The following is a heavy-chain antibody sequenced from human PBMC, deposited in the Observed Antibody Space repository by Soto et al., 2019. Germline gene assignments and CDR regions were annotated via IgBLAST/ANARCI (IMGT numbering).Heavy chain of an antibody. J-gene: IGHJ4*02. Sequence: SETLSLTCAVYGGSFSGYYLSWIRQPPGKGLEWIGEINHSGSTNYNPSLKSRVTISVDTSKNQFSLKLSSVTAADTAVYYCAGAGNKVGIAAFLGYWGQGTLVTVSS. D-gene: IGHD6-25*01. CDR2: INHSGST. V-gene: IGHV4-34*01. CDR1: GGSFSGYY. CDR3: AGAGNKVGIAAFLGY.